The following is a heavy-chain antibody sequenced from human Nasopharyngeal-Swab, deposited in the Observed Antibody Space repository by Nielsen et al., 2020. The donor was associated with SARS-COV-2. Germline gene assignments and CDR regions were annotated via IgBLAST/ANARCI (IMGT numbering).Heavy chain of an antibody. D-gene: IGHD6-13*01. CDR2: IYYSGST. CDR3: ARDRAAAGPYYYYYYGMDV. J-gene: IGHJ6*02. V-gene: IGHV4-59*01. Sequence: RQAPGKGLEWIGYIYYSGSTNYNPSLKSRVTISVDTSKNQFSLKLSSVTAADTAVYYCARDRAAAGPYYYYYYGMDVWGQGTTVTVSS.